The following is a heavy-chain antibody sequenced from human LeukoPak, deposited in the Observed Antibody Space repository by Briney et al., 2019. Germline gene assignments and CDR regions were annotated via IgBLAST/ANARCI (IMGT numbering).Heavy chain of an antibody. CDR1: GGTFISYA. CDR2: IIPIFGTA. CDR3: ARDRGPRIAARPYYYYYMDV. J-gene: IGHJ6*03. V-gene: IGHV1-69*06. Sequence: ASVKVSCKASGGTFISYAISWVRQAPGQGLERMGGIIPIFGTASYAQKFQGRVTITADKSRSTAYMELSSLRSEDTAVYYCARDRGPRIAARPYYYYYMDVWGKGTTVTVSS. D-gene: IGHD6-6*01.